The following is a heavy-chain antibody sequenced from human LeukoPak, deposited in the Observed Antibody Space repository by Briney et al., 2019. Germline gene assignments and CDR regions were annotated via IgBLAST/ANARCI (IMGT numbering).Heavy chain of an antibody. J-gene: IGHJ4*02. CDR3: ARASYSSGWSSKY. CDR1: GFTFSSYW. V-gene: IGHV3-7*04. Sequence: PGGSLRLSCAASGFTFSSYWMSWVRQAPGKGLEWVANIKQDGNEKYYVDSVKGRFTISRDNAKNSLCLQMNSLRAEDTAVYYCARASYSSGWSSKYWGQGTLVTVSS. CDR2: IKQDGNEK. D-gene: IGHD6-19*01.